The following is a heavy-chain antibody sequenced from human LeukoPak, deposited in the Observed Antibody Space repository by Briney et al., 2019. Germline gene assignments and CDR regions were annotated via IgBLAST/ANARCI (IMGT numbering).Heavy chain of an antibody. CDR1: GFTFSSYG. V-gene: IGHV3-30*02. CDR2: IRYDGSNK. J-gene: IGHJ4*02. Sequence: SGGSLRLSCAASGFTFSSYGMHWVRQAPGKGLEWVAFIRYDGSNKYYANSVKGRFTISRDNAKNSLYLQMNSLRAEDTAVYYCARGDEYGDYCDYWGQGTLVTVSS. CDR3: ARGDEYGDYCDY. D-gene: IGHD4-17*01.